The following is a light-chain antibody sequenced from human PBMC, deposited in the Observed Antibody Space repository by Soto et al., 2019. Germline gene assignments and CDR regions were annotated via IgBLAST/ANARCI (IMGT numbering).Light chain of an antibody. CDR3: QQYNSYS. V-gene: IGKV1-5*01. CDR2: HAS. J-gene: IGKJ1*01. Sequence: DIEITKSRSTPRGAIGESVTITCPASQSISNWLAWYQQKPGTAPKLLIYHASTLESGVPSRFSGSGSGTEFTLTISSLQPDDFSTDFCQQYNSYSFGQGTKVDIK. CDR1: QSISNW.